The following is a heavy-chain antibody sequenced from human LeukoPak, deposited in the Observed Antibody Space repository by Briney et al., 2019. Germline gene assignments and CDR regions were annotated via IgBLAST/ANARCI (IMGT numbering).Heavy chain of an antibody. Sequence: GASVKVSCKASGGTFSSYAISWVRQAPGQRLEWMGGIIPIFGTANYAQKFQGRVTITADESTSTAYMELSSLRSEDTAVYYCARDQYCGGDCPSDYWGQGTLVTVSS. CDR2: IIPIFGTA. CDR1: GGTFSSYA. V-gene: IGHV1-69*13. CDR3: ARDQYCGGDCPSDY. J-gene: IGHJ4*02. D-gene: IGHD2-21*02.